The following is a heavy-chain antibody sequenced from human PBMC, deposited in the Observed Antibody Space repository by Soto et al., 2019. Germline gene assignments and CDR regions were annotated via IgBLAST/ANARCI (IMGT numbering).Heavy chain of an antibody. V-gene: IGHV1-58*01. J-gene: IGHJ2*01. Sequence: QMQLVQSGPEVKEPGTSVKVSCKASGFTFTSSAVQWVRQARGQRLEWIGWIVVGSGNTNYAQKFQERVTITRDMSTRTAYMELSSLRSEDTAVYYCAAVRYYYDSSGYYVDWYFDLWGRGTLVTVSS. CDR1: GFTFTSSA. CDR3: AAVRYYYDSSGYYVDWYFDL. CDR2: IVVGSGNT. D-gene: IGHD3-22*01.